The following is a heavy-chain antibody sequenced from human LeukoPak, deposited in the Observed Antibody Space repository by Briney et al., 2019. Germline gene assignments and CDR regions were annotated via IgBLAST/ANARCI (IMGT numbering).Heavy chain of an antibody. J-gene: IGHJ6*02. Sequence: ASVKVSCKASGYTFTSYDINGVRQATGQGHEWMGSMDPNSANTCNAQNFQGRVTMTSDTSISTAYMELSSLTSEDTAVYYCARVDYYYNLDVWGQGTTVTVSS. CDR1: GYTFTSYD. V-gene: IGHV1-8*01. CDR2: MDPNSANT. CDR3: ARVDYYYNLDV.